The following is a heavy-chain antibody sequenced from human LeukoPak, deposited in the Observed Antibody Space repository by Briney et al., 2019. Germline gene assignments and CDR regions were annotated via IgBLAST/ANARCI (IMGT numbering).Heavy chain of an antibody. CDR2: IKSKTDGGTT. Sequence: GGSLRLSCAASGFTFSNAWMSWVRQAPGKGLEWVGRIKSKTDGGTTDYAAPVKGRFTISRDDSKNTLYLQMNGLKTEDTAVYYCTTTLWTTPNIDYWGQGTLVTVSS. CDR1: GFTFSNAW. V-gene: IGHV3-15*01. CDR3: TTTLWTTPNIDY. J-gene: IGHJ4*02. D-gene: IGHD1-14*01.